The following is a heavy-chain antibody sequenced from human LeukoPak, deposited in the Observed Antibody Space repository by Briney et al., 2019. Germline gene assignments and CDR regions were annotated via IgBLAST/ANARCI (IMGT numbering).Heavy chain of an antibody. Sequence: GGSLRLSCAASGFTFSGNWMSWVRQAPGKRLEWVASINPDGSQKLYVDSVKGRLTISRDNTKSSLYLQMNSLGAEDTAMYYCAKLLGTATTYDSWGQGTRVTVSS. V-gene: IGHV3-7*01. CDR3: AKLLGTATTYDS. J-gene: IGHJ4*02. D-gene: IGHD5-24*01. CDR1: GFTFSGNW. CDR2: INPDGSQK.